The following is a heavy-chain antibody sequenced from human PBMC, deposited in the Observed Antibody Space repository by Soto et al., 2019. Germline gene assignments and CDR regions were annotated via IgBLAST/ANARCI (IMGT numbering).Heavy chain of an antibody. CDR1: RFTFSKYW. CDR2: ISPAGSEK. J-gene: IGHJ4*02. V-gene: IGHV3-7*01. D-gene: IGHD3-16*02. Sequence: EVQLVESGGGLVQPGGSLRLSCAASRFTFSKYWMSWVRQAPGKGPEWVANISPAGSEKFYVGSVKGRFTISRDNAENSLFLQMNSLGAEDTAVYYCARDQGYLDYWGQGAPVTVSS. CDR3: ARDQGYLDY.